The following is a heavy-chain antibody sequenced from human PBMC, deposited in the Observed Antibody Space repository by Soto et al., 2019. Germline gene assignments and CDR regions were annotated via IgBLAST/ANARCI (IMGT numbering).Heavy chain of an antibody. CDR3: ARSGYYDFWSGYLTLYYYYYGMDV. V-gene: IGHV7-4-1*01. D-gene: IGHD3-3*01. Sequence: GPQMKGSWKGSGYTFTLHSIDWVRKAPGQGVGWVGWSNTNTGNPTYAQGFTGRFVFSLDTSVSTAYLQICSLKAEDTAVYYCARSGYYDFWSGYLTLYYYYYGMDVWGQGTTVTVSS. CDR1: GYTFTLHS. J-gene: IGHJ6*02. CDR2: SNTNTGNP.